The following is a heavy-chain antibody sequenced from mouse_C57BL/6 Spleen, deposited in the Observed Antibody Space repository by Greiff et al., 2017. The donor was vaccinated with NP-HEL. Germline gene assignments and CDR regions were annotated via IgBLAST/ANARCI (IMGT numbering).Heavy chain of an antibody. CDR1: GYTFTSYW. CDR2: IYPSDSET. J-gene: IGHJ3*01. V-gene: IGHV1-61*01. Sequence: QVQLKQPGAELVRPGSSVKLSCKASGYTFTSYWMDWVKQRPGQGLEWIGNIYPSDSETHYNQKFKDKATLTVDKSSSTAYMQLSSLTAEDSAVYYCARGDGNYGVFAYWGQGTLVTVSA. D-gene: IGHD2-1*01. CDR3: ARGDGNYGVFAY.